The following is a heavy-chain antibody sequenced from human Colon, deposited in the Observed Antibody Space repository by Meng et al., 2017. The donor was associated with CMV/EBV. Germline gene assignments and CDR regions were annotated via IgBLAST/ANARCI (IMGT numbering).Heavy chain of an antibody. V-gene: IGHV3-7*01. J-gene: IGHJ6*02. CDR1: GFTFSSYW. CDR2: IKQDGSET. CDR3: AKDRGRGWPGGYYYGMDV. Sequence: GESLKISCAASGFTFSSYWMTWVRQAPGKGLEWVVNIKQDGSETHYVDSVKGRFTVSRDNSKNTLYLQMNSLRAEDMAVYYCAKDRGRGWPGGYYYGMDVWGQGTTVTVSS. D-gene: IGHD3-10*01.